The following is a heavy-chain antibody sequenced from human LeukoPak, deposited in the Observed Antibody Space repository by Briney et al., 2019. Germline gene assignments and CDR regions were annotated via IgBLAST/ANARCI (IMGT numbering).Heavy chain of an antibody. V-gene: IGHV3-23*01. CDR2: ISGSGDNS. Sequence: GGSLRLSCTASGFIFSSYTMSWVRQAPGRGLEWVSTISGSGDNSYYADSVKGRFTISRDNSKNTLYLQMNSLRVEDTAIFYCAKDSPSAPVTSVWGQGTLVSVSS. CDR1: GFIFSSYT. CDR3: AKDSPSAPVTSV. J-gene: IGHJ4*02. D-gene: IGHD4-17*01.